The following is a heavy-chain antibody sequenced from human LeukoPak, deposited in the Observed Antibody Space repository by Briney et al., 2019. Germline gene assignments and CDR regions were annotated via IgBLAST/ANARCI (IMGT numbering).Heavy chain of an antibody. CDR1: GYTFTSYH. CDR2: INPNGGGT. Sequence: ASVKVSCTASGYTFTSYHLHWVRQAPRQELEWVGIINPNGGGTNYAQKFQGRVTMTRDTSTSTVYMELSSLRSEDTAIYYCARGSKGSYSKYGMDVWGQGATVTVSS. CDR3: ARGSKGSYSKYGMDV. J-gene: IGHJ6*02. V-gene: IGHV1-46*01. D-gene: IGHD1-26*01.